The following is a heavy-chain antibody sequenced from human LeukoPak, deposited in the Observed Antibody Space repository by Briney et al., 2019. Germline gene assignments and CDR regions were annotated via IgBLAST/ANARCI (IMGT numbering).Heavy chain of an antibody. CDR2: ISWNSGSI. CDR3: AKDKHDSSGYYFNEFDY. D-gene: IGHD3-22*01. J-gene: IGHJ4*02. CDR1: GFTSDDYA. Sequence: GGSLRLSCAASGFTSDDYAMHWVRQAPGKGLEWVSGISWNSGSIGYADSVKGRFTISRDNAKNSLYLQMNSLRAEDTALYYCAKDKHDSSGYYFNEFDYWGQGTLVTVSS. V-gene: IGHV3-9*02.